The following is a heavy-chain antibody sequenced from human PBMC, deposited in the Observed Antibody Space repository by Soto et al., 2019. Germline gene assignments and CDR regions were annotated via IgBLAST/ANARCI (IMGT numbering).Heavy chain of an antibody. Sequence: QVQLQESGPGLVKPSGTLSLTCAVSSGSISSSNWWSWVRQPPGKGLEWIGEIYHSGSTNYNPSLKSRVTISVDKSKNQFSLKLSSVTAADTVVYYCARAPGGDYDPYYFDYWGQGTLVTVSS. V-gene: IGHV4-4*02. D-gene: IGHD4-17*01. CDR2: IYHSGST. CDR1: SGSISSSNW. CDR3: ARAPGGDYDPYYFDY. J-gene: IGHJ4*02.